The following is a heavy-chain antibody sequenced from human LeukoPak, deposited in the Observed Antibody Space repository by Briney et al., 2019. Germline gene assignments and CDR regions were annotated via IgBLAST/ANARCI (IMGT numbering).Heavy chain of an antibody. CDR2: MSNSSSTI. J-gene: IGHJ4*02. CDR3: ARDSKWLRLFFGVNSALKFDY. CDR1: GFTFTSYS. V-gene: IGHV3-48*01. Sequence: PGGSLRLSCAASGFTFTSYSMNWVSQAPGKGVEWVSYMSNSSSTIYYADSVKGRFTISRDNAKNSLYLQMNSLRAEDTAVYYCARDSKWLRLFFGVNSALKFDYWGQGSLVTVSS. D-gene: IGHD5-12*01.